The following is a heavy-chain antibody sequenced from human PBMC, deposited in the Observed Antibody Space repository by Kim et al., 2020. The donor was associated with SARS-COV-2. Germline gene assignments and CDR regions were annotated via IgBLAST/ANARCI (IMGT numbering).Heavy chain of an antibody. CDR3: ATSTMYSSSWRNWYFDL. D-gene: IGHD6-13*01. V-gene: IGHV1-24*01. CDR2: FDPEDGET. J-gene: IGHJ2*01. CDR1: GYTLTELS. Sequence: ASVKVSCKVSGYTLTELSMHWVRQAPGKGLEWMGGFDPEDGETIYAQKFQGRVTMTEDTSTDTAYMELSSLRSEDTAVYYCATSTMYSSSWRNWYFDLWGRGTLVTVSS.